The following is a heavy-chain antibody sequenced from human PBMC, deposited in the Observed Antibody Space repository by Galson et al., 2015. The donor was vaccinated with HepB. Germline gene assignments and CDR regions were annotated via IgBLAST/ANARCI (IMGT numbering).Heavy chain of an antibody. V-gene: IGHV3-7*03. CDR2: IKQDGSEK. CDR1: GFTFSSYW. Sequence: SLRLSCAASGFTFSSYWMSWVRQAPGKGLEWVANIKQDGSEKYYVDSVKGRFTISRDNAKNSLYLQMNSLRAEDTAVYYCARTGDYYDSEGYYFDYWGQGTLVTVSS. D-gene: IGHD3-22*01. CDR3: ARTGDYYDSEGYYFDY. J-gene: IGHJ4*02.